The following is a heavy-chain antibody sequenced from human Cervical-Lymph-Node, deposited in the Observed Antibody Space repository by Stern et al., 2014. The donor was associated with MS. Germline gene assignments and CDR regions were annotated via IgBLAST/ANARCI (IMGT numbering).Heavy chain of an antibody. J-gene: IGHJ4*02. CDR2: INPKNGGT. V-gene: IGHV1-2*04. CDR1: GYSFTDYY. D-gene: IGHD4/OR15-4a*01. CDR3: ARRTVAGAKGFDF. Sequence: QDQLVQSGAEVKKPGASVKVSCKASGYSFTDYYVHWVRQAPGQGLEWMGWINPKNGGTTYAQKFQDLITLTRDTSINTAYMELTSPTSDDTAVYFCARRTVAGAKGFDFWGQGTRVTVSS.